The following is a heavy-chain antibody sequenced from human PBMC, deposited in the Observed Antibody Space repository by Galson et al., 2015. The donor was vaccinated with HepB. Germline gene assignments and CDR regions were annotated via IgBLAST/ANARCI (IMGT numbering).Heavy chain of an antibody. CDR2: IYYSGST. CDR3: ARRAAAAGKPQVDY. J-gene: IGHJ4*02. Sequence: SETLSLTCTVSGGSISSYYWSWIRQPPGKGLEWIGYIYYSGSTNYNPSLKSRVTISVDTSKNQFSLKLSSVTAADMAVYYCARRAAAAGKPQVDYWGQGTLVTVSS. D-gene: IGHD6-13*01. CDR1: GGSISSYY. V-gene: IGHV4-59*08.